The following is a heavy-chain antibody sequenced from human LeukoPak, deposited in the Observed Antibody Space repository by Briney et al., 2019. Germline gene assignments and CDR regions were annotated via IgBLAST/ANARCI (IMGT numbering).Heavy chain of an antibody. V-gene: IGHV4-59*01. CDR1: GGSISSYY. J-gene: IGHJ3*02. D-gene: IGHD2-2*01. CDR2: IYYSGST. Sequence: SSETLSLTCTVSGGSISSYYWSWIRQPPGKGLVWIGYIYYSGSTNYNPSLKSRVTISVDTSKNQFSLKLSSVTAADTAVYYCARRLYCSSTSCPPTAFDIWGQGTMVTVSS. CDR3: ARRLYCSSTSCPPTAFDI.